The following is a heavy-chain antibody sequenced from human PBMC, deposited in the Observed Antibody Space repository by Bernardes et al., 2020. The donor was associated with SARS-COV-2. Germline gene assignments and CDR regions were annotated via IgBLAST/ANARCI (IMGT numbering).Heavy chain of an antibody. CDR1: GFTFSSYD. D-gene: IGHD6-13*01. CDR3: ARGSSWYLYYYGMDV. J-gene: IGHJ6*02. Sequence: GGSLRLSCAASGFTFSSYDMHWVRQAPGKGLEWVSAIGTAGDTYYPGSVKGRFTISRENAKNSLYLQMNSLRAGDTAVYYCARGSSWYLYYYGMDVWGQGTTVTVSS. CDR2: IGTAGDT. V-gene: IGHV3-13*01.